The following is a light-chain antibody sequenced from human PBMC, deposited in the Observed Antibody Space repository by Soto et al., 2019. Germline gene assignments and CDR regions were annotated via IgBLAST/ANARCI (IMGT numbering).Light chain of an antibody. CDR2: GAS. CDR3: QPRGNWPLT. V-gene: IGKV3D-20*02. Sequence: EIVLTQSPGTLSLSPGEGATLSCRASHSVSSSYLAWYQQKPGQAPRLLIYGASSRATGIPDRFSGSGSGTDFTLTISSLKPEDFAVYYCQPRGNWPLTFGGGTKVDIK. CDR1: HSVSSSY. J-gene: IGKJ4*01.